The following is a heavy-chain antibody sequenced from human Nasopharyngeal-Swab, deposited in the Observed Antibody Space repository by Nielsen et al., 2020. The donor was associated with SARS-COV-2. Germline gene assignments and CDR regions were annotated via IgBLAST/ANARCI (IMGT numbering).Heavy chain of an antibody. Sequence: ETLSLTCAASGFTFDDYAMSWVRQVPGKGLEWVANINWIGGSADYSDAVKGRFTISRDNAKNSLYLQMNSLRAEDTAIYHCARQTIYSFGWFDSWGQGNLVTVSS. CDR3: ARQTIYSFGWFDS. D-gene: IGHD3-3*01. V-gene: IGHV3-20*01. J-gene: IGHJ5*01. CDR1: GFTFDDYA. CDR2: INWIGGSA.